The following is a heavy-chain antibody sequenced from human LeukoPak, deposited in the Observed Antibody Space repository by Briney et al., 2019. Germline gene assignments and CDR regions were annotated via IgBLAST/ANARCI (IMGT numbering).Heavy chain of an antibody. J-gene: IGHJ4*02. CDR3: ARVSTVTTGFNY. Sequence: SETLSLTCAVYGASFSGYYWSWIRQPPGKGLEWIGEINHSGSTNYNPSLKSRVTISVDTSKNQFSLKLSSVTAADTAVYYCARVSTVTTGFNYWGQGTLVTVSS. CDR2: INHSGST. D-gene: IGHD4-17*01. V-gene: IGHV4-34*01. CDR1: GASFSGYY.